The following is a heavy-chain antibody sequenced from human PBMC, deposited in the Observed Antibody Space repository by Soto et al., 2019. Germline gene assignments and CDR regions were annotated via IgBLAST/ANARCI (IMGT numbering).Heavy chain of an antibody. CDR3: AAELGFGKLSVV. Sequence: QVQVVQSGAEVRRPGSSVKVSCKASGDTFKNCVISWVRQAPGQGLEWMGGIIPLFGTTDFAQRFEGRLTITTDESTTTAYMELSRLRSEDTATYYGAAELGFGKLSVVWGQGTTVIVSS. CDR2: IIPLFGTT. CDR1: GDTFKNCV. D-gene: IGHD3-10*01. V-gene: IGHV1-69*01. J-gene: IGHJ6*02.